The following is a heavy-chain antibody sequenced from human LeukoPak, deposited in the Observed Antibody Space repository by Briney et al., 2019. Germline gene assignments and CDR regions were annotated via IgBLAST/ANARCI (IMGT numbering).Heavy chain of an antibody. CDR1: GYTFAAYF. V-gene: IGHV1-2*02. Sequence: ASLKVSCKASGYTFAAYFIHWVRQSPGQGLEWMGWINPNSGGIKYAQKFQGRVTMTRDTSISTAYMELSRLRSDDTAGYYCARDSYSDYVGDWFDPWGHGTLVTVSS. D-gene: IGHD4-11*01. CDR2: INPNSGGI. CDR3: ARDSYSDYVGDWFDP. J-gene: IGHJ5*02.